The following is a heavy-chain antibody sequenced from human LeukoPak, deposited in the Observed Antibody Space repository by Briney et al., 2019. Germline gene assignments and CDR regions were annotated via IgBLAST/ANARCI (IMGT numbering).Heavy chain of an antibody. J-gene: IGHJ4*02. Sequence: GGSLRLSCAASGFMFSSYWMHWVRLGPGKGLVWVSCIDPDGTETTYADSVKGRLIISRDNAKNTVFLQMNNLTAEDTAVYYCTRAYDSGTYSTFDYWGQGALVTVTS. V-gene: IGHV3-74*01. D-gene: IGHD3-10*01. CDR1: GFMFSSYW. CDR2: IDPDGTET. CDR3: TRAYDSGTYSTFDY.